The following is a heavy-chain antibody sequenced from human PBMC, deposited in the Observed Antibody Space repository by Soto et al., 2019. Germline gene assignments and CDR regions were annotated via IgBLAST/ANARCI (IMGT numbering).Heavy chain of an antibody. CDR1: GFTVSSSY. V-gene: IGHV3-53*05. CDR3: AKDHGSRREYYYGSGSYYKGYYYYGMDV. D-gene: IGHD3-10*01. Sequence: GSLRLSCAASGFTVSSSYMTWVRQAPGKGLEWLSFIYTDGNKYYADSVKGRFTTSRDNSKNTLYLQMNSLRAEDTAVYYCAKDHGSRREYYYGSGSYYKGYYYYGMDVWGQGTTVTVSS. J-gene: IGHJ6*02. CDR2: IYTDGNK.